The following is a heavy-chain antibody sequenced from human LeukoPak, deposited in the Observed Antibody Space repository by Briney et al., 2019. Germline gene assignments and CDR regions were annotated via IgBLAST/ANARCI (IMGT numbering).Heavy chain of an antibody. J-gene: IGHJ6*03. Sequence: SETLSLTCTVSGGSISSYFWTWIRQPPGKGLEWIGNIYYSGSTNYNPSLKSRVTMSVDTSKNQFSLKLSYVTAADTAVYYCARVDGFGVVSSDYYYYYMDVWGKGTTVTVSS. CDR2: IYYSGST. D-gene: IGHD3-3*01. CDR1: GGSISSYF. V-gene: IGHV4-59*12. CDR3: ARVDGFGVVSSDYYYYYMDV.